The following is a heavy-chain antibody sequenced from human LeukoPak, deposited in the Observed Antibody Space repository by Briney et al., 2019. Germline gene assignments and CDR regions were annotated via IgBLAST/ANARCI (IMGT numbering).Heavy chain of an antibody. CDR1: GGSSSSYY. Sequence: SETLSLTCTVSGGSSSSYYWSWIRQPPGKGLEWIGYISYSGSINYNPSLKSRVTISVDTFKNHFSLKLSSVTAADTAVYFCARTVAGVTIWGQGTLVTVSS. CDR2: ISYSGSI. CDR3: ARTVAGVTI. D-gene: IGHD4-17*01. V-gene: IGHV4-59*08. J-gene: IGHJ4*02.